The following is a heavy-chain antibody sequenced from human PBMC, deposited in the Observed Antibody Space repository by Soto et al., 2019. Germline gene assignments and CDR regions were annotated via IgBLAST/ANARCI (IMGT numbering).Heavy chain of an antibody. V-gene: IGHV1-58*01. D-gene: IGHD2-21*02. J-gene: IGHJ3*02. CDR3: AAEGRTYCGGDCYDAFDI. CDR2: IVVGSGNT. Sequence: GASVKVSCKASGFTFTSSAVQWVRQARAQRLEWIGWIVVGSGNTNYAQKFQERVTITRDMSTSTAYMELSSLRSEDTAVYYCAAEGRTYCGGDCYDAFDIWGQGTMVTVSS. CDR1: GFTFTSSA.